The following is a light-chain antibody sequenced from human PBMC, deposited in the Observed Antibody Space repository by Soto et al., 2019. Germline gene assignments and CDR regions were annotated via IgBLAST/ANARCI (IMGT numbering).Light chain of an antibody. CDR1: SSDVGGYNY. V-gene: IGLV2-14*01. CDR2: DVS. CDR3: SSYTSSSTRYA. J-gene: IGLJ1*01. Sequence: QSAVTQPASVSGSPGQSITISCTGTSSDVGGYNYVSWYQQHPGKAPKLMIYDVSNRPSGVSNRFSGSKSGNTASLTISGLQAENEANYYCSSYTSSSTRYASGPGTKVPVL.